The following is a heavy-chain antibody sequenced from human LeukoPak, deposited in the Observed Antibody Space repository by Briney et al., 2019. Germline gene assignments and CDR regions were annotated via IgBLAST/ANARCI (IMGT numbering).Heavy chain of an antibody. CDR2: IFYSGST. CDR3: ARRRSSSWYEYYYYGMDV. J-gene: IGHJ6*02. CDR1: GGSISSYY. V-gene: IGHV4-59*08. Sequence: PSETLSLTCIVSGGSISSYYWSWIRQPPGKGLEWIGYIFYSGSTTYNPSLESRVTISVDTSKNQFSLKLSSVTAADTAVYYCARRRSSSWYEYYYYGMDVWGQGTTVTVSS. D-gene: IGHD6-13*01.